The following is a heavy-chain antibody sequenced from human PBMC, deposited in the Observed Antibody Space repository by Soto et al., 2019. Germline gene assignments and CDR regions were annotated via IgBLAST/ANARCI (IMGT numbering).Heavy chain of an antibody. D-gene: IGHD3-22*01. V-gene: IGHV1-58*01. J-gene: IGHJ4*02. Sequence: SVKVSCKASGFTFTSSAVQWVRQARGQRLEWIGWIVVGSGNTNYAQKFQERVTITRDMSTSTAYMELSSLRSEDTAVYYCAAARLYYYDSSGYPVFDYWGQGTLVTVSS. CDR3: AAARLYYYDSSGYPVFDY. CDR2: IVVGSGNT. CDR1: GFTFTSSA.